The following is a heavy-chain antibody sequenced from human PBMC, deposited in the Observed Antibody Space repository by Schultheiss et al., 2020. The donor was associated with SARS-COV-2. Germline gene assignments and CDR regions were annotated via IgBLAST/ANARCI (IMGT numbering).Heavy chain of an antibody. CDR2: IYYSGST. V-gene: IGHV4-61*01. D-gene: IGHD3-16*01. Sequence: SETLSLTCTVSGGSVSSGSYYWSWIRQPPGKGLEWIGYIYYSGSTYYNPSLKSRVTISVDTSKNQFSLKLSSVTAADTAVYYCARIWGFDWFDPCGQGTLVTVSS. J-gene: IGHJ5*02. CDR3: ARIWGFDWFDP. CDR1: GGSVSSGSYY.